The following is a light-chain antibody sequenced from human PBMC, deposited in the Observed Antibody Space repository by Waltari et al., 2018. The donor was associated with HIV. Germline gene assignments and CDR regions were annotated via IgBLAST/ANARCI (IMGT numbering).Light chain of an antibody. CDR3: CSYAGTYTYVL. Sequence: QSALTPPRSVSGSPGQSVTISCTGTSSDVGGYDSVSWYLQHPGKVPKLIIYEVIKRPSGVPDRFSGSKSGNTASLTISGLQTEDEADYFCCSYAGTYTYVLFGGGTKLTGL. J-gene: IGLJ3*02. V-gene: IGLV2-11*01. CDR2: EVI. CDR1: SSDVGGYDS.